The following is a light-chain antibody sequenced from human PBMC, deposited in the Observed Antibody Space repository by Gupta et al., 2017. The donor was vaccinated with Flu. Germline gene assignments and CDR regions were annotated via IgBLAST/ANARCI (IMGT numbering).Light chain of an antibody. CDR2: DAS. Sequence: ATLSLSPGERAALSCRASQSVSNSLAWYQQKPGQAPRLLIYDASNRDTGIPARFSGSGSGTDFTLTISSLEPEDFAVYYCQQRVDWLSPTFGQGTRLEF. V-gene: IGKV3-11*01. CDR3: QQRVDWLSPT. J-gene: IGKJ5*01. CDR1: QSVSNS.